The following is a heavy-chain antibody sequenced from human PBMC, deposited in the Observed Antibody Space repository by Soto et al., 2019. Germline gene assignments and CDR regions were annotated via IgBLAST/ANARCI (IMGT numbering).Heavy chain of an antibody. V-gene: IGHV3-23*01. CDR2: ISGSGGSGSGGST. J-gene: IGHJ6*02. CDR1: GFSFSNYA. Sequence: GGSLRLSCAASGFSFSNYAMNWVRQAPGKGLEWVSGISGSGGSGSGGSTYYADSVKGRFTISRDNSKNTLYLQMNSLRAEDTDVYYCAKEATKIINYGLDVWGQGTTVTVSS. CDR3: AKEATKIINYGLDV. D-gene: IGHD3-10*01.